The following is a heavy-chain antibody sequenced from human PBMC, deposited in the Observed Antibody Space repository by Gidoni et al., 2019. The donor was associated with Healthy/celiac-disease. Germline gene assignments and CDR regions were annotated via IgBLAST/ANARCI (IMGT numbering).Heavy chain of an antibody. D-gene: IGHD6-19*01. V-gene: IGHV4-34*01. CDR3: ARGPGYSSGWYRRYFDY. CDR1: GGSFSGYY. CDR2: INHSGST. Sequence: QVQLQQWGAGLLKPSETLSLTCAVYGGSFSGYYWSWIRQPPGKGLEWMGEINHSGSTNYNPSLKSRVTISVDTSKNQFSLKLSSVTAADTAVYYCARGPGYSSGWYRRYFDYWGQGTLVTVSS. J-gene: IGHJ4*02.